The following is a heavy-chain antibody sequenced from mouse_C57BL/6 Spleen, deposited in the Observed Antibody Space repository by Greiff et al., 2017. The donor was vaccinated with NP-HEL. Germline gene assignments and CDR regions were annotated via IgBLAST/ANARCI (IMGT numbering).Heavy chain of an antibody. CDR1: GYTFTDYY. Sequence: EVQLQQSGPELVKPGASVKISCKASGYTFTDYYMNWVKQSHGKSLEWIGDINPNNGGTSYNQKFKGKATLTVAKSSSTAYMELRSLTSEDAAVYYCASSPIYYGNYVVPWFAYWGQGTLVTVSA. J-gene: IGHJ3*01. CDR2: INPNNGGT. CDR3: ASSPIYYGNYVVPWFAY. D-gene: IGHD2-1*01. V-gene: IGHV1-26*01.